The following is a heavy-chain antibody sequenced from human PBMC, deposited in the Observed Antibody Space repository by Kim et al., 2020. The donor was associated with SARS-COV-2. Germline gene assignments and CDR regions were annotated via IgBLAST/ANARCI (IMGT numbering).Heavy chain of an antibody. CDR3: ARDRIGCSSTSCYRYYYYGMDV. V-gene: IGHV4-4*02. J-gene: IGHJ6*02. CDR1: GGSISSSNW. CDR2: IYHSGST. D-gene: IGHD2-2*01. Sequence: SETLSLTCAVSGGSISSSNWWSWVRQPPGKGLEWIGEIYHSGSTNYNPSLKSRVTISVDKSKNQFSLKLSSVTAADTAVYYCARDRIGCSSTSCYRYYYYGMDVWGQGTTVTVSS.